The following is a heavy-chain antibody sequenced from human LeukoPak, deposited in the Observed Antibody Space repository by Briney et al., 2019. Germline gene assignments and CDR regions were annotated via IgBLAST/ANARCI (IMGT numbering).Heavy chain of an antibody. J-gene: IGHJ4*02. Sequence: PGGSLRLSCAASGFTFDDYGMSWVRQAPGKGLEWVSGINWNGGSTGYADSVRGRFTISRDNAKNSLYLQMNSLRAEDTALYHCARLGRYCSGGICYFGVDYWGQGTLVTVSS. D-gene: IGHD2-15*01. CDR3: ARLGRYCSGGICYFGVDY. CDR1: GFTFDDYG. CDR2: INWNGGST. V-gene: IGHV3-20*01.